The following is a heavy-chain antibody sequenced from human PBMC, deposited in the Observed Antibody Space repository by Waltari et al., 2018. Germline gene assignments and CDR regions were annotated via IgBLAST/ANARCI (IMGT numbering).Heavy chain of an antibody. J-gene: IGHJ6*02. CDR3: ARHYLYYGLDV. CDR1: GYTFNTND. CDR2: MNPNSGTT. Sequence: QVHLVQSGAEVKKPGASVRVSCKASGYTFNTNDINWVRQAPGQGFEWMGWMNPNSGTTGDAQKFKGRVTMSRNTSTSTAYMEVSSLRGDDTAIYYCARHYLYYGLDVWGQGTTVIVSS. D-gene: IGHD3-16*01. V-gene: IGHV1-8*02.